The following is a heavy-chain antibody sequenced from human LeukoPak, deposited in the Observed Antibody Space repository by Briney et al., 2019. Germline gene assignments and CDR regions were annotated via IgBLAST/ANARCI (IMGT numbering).Heavy chain of an antibody. D-gene: IGHD3-22*01. CDR3: ARGRIMIVVVITLHWFDP. CDR1: GGSVSSGSYY. J-gene: IGHJ5*02. CDR2: IYYSGST. Sequence: SETLSLTCTVSGGSVSSGSYYWSWIRQPPGKGLEWIGYIYYSGSTNYNPSLKSRVTISVDTSKNQFSLKLSSVTAADTAVYYCARGRIMIVVVITLHWFDPWGQGTLVTVSS. V-gene: IGHV4-61*01.